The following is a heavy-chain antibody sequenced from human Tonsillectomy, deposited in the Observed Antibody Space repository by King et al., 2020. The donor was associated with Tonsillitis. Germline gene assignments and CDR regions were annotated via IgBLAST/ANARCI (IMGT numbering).Heavy chain of an antibody. D-gene: IGHD4-17*01. CDR2: LSGGVGGA. CDR3: AKDWGGDYGDYLSYFDY. V-gene: IGHV3-23*04. CDR1: GFTFSRYG. J-gene: IGHJ4*02. Sequence: VQLVESGGGLVQPGGSLRLSCAASGFTFSRYGMSWVRQAPGKGLEWISTLSGGVGGAYYADSVKGRFTFSRDNSKNTLYLQMNSLRAEEPAVYYCAKDWGGDYGDYLSYFDYWGQGTLVTVSS.